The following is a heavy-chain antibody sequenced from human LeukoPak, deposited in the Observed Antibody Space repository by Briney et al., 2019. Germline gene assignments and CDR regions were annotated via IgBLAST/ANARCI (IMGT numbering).Heavy chain of an antibody. CDR1: GDSISSGGYY. Sequence: SETPSLTCTVSGDSISSGGYYWSWIRQQPGKGLEWIGNIYYSGSTKYNPSLKSRVTISVDTSKNQFSLKLSSVTAADTAVYYCARHDLRGGAFDIWGQGTTVTVSS. J-gene: IGHJ3*02. V-gene: IGHV4-31*03. CDR3: ARHDLRGGAFDI. D-gene: IGHD2-15*01. CDR2: IYYSGST.